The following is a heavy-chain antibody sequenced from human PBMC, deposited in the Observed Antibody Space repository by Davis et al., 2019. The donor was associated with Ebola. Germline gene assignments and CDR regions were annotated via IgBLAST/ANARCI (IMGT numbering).Heavy chain of an antibody. J-gene: IGHJ4*02. V-gene: IGHV4-39*01. CDR2: IYYSGST. CDR3: ARRAGWELVTYYFDL. Sequence: SETLSLTCTVSGGSISSSSYYWGWIRQPPGKGLEWIGSIYYSGSTYYNPSLKSRVTISVDTSKNQFSLTLSTVTAADTAEYYCARRAGWELVTYYFDLWGRGTLVTVSS. CDR1: GGSISSSSYY. D-gene: IGHD3-10*01.